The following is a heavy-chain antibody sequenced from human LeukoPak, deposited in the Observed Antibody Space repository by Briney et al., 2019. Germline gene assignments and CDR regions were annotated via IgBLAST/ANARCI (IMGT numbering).Heavy chain of an antibody. J-gene: IGHJ4*02. CDR3: ARNFPYSRLDY. CDR2: INHGGST. V-gene: IGHV4-34*01. D-gene: IGHD6-13*01. Sequence: SGTLSLTCAVYGGSLSGYYWSWIRQSPGKGLEWIGEINHGGSTNYNPSLKSRVTISVDTSKSQFSLQLKPVTAADTAVYYCARNFPYSRLDYWGQGTLVTVSS. CDR1: GGSLSGYY.